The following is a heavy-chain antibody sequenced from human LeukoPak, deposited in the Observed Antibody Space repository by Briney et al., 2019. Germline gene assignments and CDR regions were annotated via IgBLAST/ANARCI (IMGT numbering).Heavy chain of an antibody. CDR2: INHSGST. D-gene: IGHD2-21*01. J-gene: IGHJ4*02. V-gene: IGHV4-34*01. CDR1: GGSFSGYY. Sequence: SETLSLTCAVYGGSFSGYYWSWIRQPPGKGLEWIGEINHSGSTNYNPTLKSRVTISVDTSKNQFSLKLSSVTAADTAVYYCTTYYVGEGGRGHWGPGTLVAVSS. CDR3: TTYYVGEGGRGH.